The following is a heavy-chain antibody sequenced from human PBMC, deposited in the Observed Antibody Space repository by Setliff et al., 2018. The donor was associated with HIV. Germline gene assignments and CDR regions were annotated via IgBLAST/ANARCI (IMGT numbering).Heavy chain of an antibody. J-gene: IGHJ3*02. CDR1: GFTFGKVW. D-gene: IGHD1-26*01. CDR2: IKSKRDGGTI. CDR3: TTLVGANPYHDAFDI. V-gene: IGHV3-15*07. Sequence: PGGSLRLSCAASGFTFGKVWMNWVRQAPGKGLEWVARIKSKRDGGTIDYAAPVKGRFTISTDDSENTLYLQMNSLKSEDTAMYYCTTLVGANPYHDAFDIWGQGTLVTV.